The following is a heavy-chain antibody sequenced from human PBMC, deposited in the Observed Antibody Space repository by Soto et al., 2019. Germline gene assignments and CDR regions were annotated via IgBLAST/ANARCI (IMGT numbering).Heavy chain of an antibody. CDR3: AKWASYISPGRVAYFDY. CDR1: GFTFSSYA. J-gene: IGHJ4*02. V-gene: IGHV3-23*01. CDR2: ISGSGGST. D-gene: IGHD1-1*01. Sequence: EVQLLESGGGLVQPGGSLRLSCAASGFTFSSYAMSWVRQAPGKGLEWVSAISGSGGSTYYADSVKGRFTISRDNSKNTLYLQMNSLRAEDTAVYYCAKWASYISPGRVAYFDYWGQGTLVTVSS.